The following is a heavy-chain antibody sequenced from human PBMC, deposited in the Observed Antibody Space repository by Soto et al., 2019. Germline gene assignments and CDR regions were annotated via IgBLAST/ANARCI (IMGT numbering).Heavy chain of an antibody. CDR1: GGTFSSYA. V-gene: IGHV1-69*13. CDR2: IIPIFGTE. D-gene: IGHD1-26*01. J-gene: IGHJ5*02. CDR3: ARDGPGIVGATSWFDP. Sequence: GASVKVSCKASGGTFSSYAISWVRQAPGQGLEWMGGIIPIFGTENYAQKFQGRVTITADESTSTAYMELSSLRSEDTDVYYCARDGPGIVGATSWFDPWGQGTLVTVSS.